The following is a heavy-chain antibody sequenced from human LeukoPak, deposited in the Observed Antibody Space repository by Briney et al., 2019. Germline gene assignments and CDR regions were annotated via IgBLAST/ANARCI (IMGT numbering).Heavy chain of an antibody. Sequence: ASVKVSCKASGYTFTGYYMHWVRQAPGQGLEWMGWINPNSGGTNYAQKFQGRVTMTRDTSISTAYMELDDLTSEDTALYYCTTRVDISMASWFDPWGQGTLVTVSS. CDR1: GYTFTGYY. J-gene: IGHJ5*02. CDR2: INPNSGGT. CDR3: TTRVDISMASWFDP. D-gene: IGHD5-18*01. V-gene: IGHV1-2*02.